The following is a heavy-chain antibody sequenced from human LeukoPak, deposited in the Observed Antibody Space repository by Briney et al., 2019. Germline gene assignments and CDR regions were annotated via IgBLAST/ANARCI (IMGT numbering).Heavy chain of an antibody. J-gene: IGHJ4*02. CDR1: GYSITSSSW. Sequence: PSETLSLTCAVSGYSITSSSWWGWIRQPPGKGLEWIGYIYHSGTTHYNPSFQSRVTMSVDTSKNQFSLKLSSVTAVDTAVYYCARKENVYYYFDYWGQGTLVTVSS. V-gene: IGHV4-28*01. D-gene: IGHD3-10*01. CDR2: IYHSGTT. CDR3: ARKENVYYYFDY.